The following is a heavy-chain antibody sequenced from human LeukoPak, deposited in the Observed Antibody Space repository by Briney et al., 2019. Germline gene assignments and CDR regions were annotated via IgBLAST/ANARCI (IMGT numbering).Heavy chain of an antibody. CDR1: GFMFNTYA. CDR3: ARLGYCDSGNCFSARPFDR. Sequence: GGSLRLSCAASGFMFNTYAMHWVRQAPGKGLEWVAFIQYDGSIQYYADSVKGRFTISRDNSKDSLCLEVSSLRPEDTAVYYCARLGYCDSGNCFSARPFDRWGQGTPVTVSS. D-gene: IGHD2-15*01. V-gene: IGHV3-30*02. J-gene: IGHJ5*02. CDR2: IQYDGSIQ.